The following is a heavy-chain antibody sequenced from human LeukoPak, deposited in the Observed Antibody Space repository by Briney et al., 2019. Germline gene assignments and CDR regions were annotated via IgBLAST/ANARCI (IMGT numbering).Heavy chain of an antibody. CDR2: IYTSGST. D-gene: IGHD5-24*01. V-gene: IGHV4-4*07. J-gene: IGHJ4*02. CDR1: GGSISSYY. CDR3: ARTEGYVPQGDYYFEY. Sequence: RASETLSLTCTVSGGSISSYYWSWIRQPAGKGLEWIGRIYTSGSTNYNPSLKSRVTMSVDTSKNQFSLKLSSVTAADTAVYYCARTEGYVPQGDYYFEYWGQGTLVTVSS.